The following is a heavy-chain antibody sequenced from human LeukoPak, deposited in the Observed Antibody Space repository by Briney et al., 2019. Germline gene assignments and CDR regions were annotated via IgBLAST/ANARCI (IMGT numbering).Heavy chain of an antibody. CDR3: ARGRGSSWSPLLDY. Sequence: SETLSLTCTVSGGSISSYYWSWIRQPPGKGLEWIGEIDHSGSTNYNPSLKSRVIISVDTSKNQFSLNLSSVTAADTAVYYCARGRGSSWSPLLDYWGQGTLVTVSS. D-gene: IGHD6-13*01. CDR1: GGSISSYY. CDR2: IDHSGST. V-gene: IGHV4-34*01. J-gene: IGHJ4*02.